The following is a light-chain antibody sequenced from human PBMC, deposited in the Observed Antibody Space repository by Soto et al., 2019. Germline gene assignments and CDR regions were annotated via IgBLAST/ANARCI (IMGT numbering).Light chain of an antibody. CDR2: AAS. CDR1: QSISTY. J-gene: IGKJ2*01. V-gene: IGKV1-39*01. CDR3: QQTYSAPPEYT. Sequence: DIQMTQSPSSLSASVGDRVTITCRASQSISTYLNGYQQKPGKSPKLLIFAASSLQIGVPSRFSGSGSGTYFTLIISSLQREDFATYYCQQTYSAPPEYTFGQGTKLEIK.